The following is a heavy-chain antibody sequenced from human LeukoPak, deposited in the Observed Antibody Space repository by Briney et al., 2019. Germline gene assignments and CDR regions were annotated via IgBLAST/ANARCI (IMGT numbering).Heavy chain of an antibody. CDR1: GGSISSYY. Sequence: SETLSLTCTVSGGSISSYYWSWVRQPPGKGLEWIGYIYYSGSTNYNPSLKSRVTISVDTSKNQFSLKLSSVTAADTAVYYCARAKVRRGGFDYWGQGTLVTVSS. CDR3: ARAKVRRGGFDY. J-gene: IGHJ4*02. V-gene: IGHV4-59*01. CDR2: IYYSGST. D-gene: IGHD3-10*01.